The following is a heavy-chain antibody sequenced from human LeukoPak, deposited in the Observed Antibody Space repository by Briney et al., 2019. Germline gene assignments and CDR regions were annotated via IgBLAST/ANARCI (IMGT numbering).Heavy chain of an antibody. V-gene: IGHV3-21*01. CDR3: ARAGYYDRANYYYYYYMDV. CDR1: GFTFSSYS. Sequence: GGSLRLSCAAPGFTFSSYSMNWVRQAPGKGLEWVSSISSSSSYIYYADSVKGRFTISRDNAKNSLYLQMNSLRAEDTAVYYCARAGYYDRANYYYYYYMDVWGKGTTVTVSS. CDR2: ISSSSSYI. D-gene: IGHD3-22*01. J-gene: IGHJ6*03.